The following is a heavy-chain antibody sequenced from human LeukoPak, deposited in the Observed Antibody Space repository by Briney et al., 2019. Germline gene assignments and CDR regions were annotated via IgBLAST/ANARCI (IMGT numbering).Heavy chain of an antibody. CDR1: GFTFSSYA. J-gene: IGHJ4*02. D-gene: IGHD2-2*01. V-gene: IGHV3-23*01. CDR2: ISGSGGST. CDR3: AKEVLRCSSASCHFDY. Sequence: PGGSLRLSCAASGFTFSSYAMSWVRQAPGKGLEWVSAISGSGGSTYYADSVKGRFTISRDNSKNTLYLQMNSLRAEDTAVYYCAKEVLRCSSASCHFDYWGQGTLVTVSS.